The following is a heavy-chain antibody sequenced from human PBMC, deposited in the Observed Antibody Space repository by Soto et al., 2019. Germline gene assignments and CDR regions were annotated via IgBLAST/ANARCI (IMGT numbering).Heavy chain of an antibody. CDR2: INAGNGNT. Sequence: ASVKVSCKASGYSFTNYAIHWVRQAPGQRLEWMGWINAGNGNTKYAQEFQDRVTITRDTSASTAYMELSSLTSEDTAVYYCARMATGRVVTRPNWFDPWG. CDR3: ARMATGRVVTRPNWFDP. CDR1: GYSFTNYA. V-gene: IGHV1-3*01. J-gene: IGHJ5*02. D-gene: IGHD2-21*02.